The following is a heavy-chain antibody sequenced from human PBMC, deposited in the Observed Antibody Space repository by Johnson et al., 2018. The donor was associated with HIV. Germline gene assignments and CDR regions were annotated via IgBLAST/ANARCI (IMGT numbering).Heavy chain of an antibody. D-gene: IGHD6-13*01. CDR2: IKSKTDGGTT. J-gene: IGHJ3*02. CDR1: GITFSNAW. Sequence: VQLVESGGGLVKPGGSLRLSCAASGITFSNAWMSWVRQAPGKGLEWVGRIKSKTDGGTTDYAAPVKGRFTISRDDSKNTLYLQMTSLKTEDTAVYYCTTDWLYRSSGGGAIDIWGQGTKVTVSS. CDR3: TTDWLYRSSGGGAIDI. V-gene: IGHV3-15*01.